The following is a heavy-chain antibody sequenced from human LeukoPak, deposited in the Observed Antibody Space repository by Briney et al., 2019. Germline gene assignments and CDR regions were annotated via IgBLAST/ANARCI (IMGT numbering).Heavy chain of an antibody. D-gene: IGHD6-19*01. CDR2: ISSSSSSTI. J-gene: IGHJ5*02. Sequence: GGSLRLSCAASGFTFSGYSMNWVRQAPGKGLEWVSYISSSSSSTIYYADSVKGRFTISRDNAKNSLYLQMNSLRAEDTAVYYCARDEQWLVPSWFDPWGQGTLVTVSS. CDR1: GFTFSGYS. CDR3: ARDEQWLVPSWFDP. V-gene: IGHV3-48*04.